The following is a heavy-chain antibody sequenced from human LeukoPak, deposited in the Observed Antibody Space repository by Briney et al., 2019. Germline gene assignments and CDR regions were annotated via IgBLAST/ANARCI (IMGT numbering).Heavy chain of an antibody. CDR2: IIPILGIA. Sequence: SVTVSCTASGGTFSSYAISWVRQAPGQGLEWMGRIIPILGIANYAQKFQGRVTITADKSTSTAYMELSSLRSEDTAVYYCARIIVVVPAAMALYGMDVWGQGTTVTVSS. CDR3: ARIIVVVPAAMALYGMDV. D-gene: IGHD2-2*01. CDR1: GGTFSSYA. J-gene: IGHJ6*02. V-gene: IGHV1-69*04.